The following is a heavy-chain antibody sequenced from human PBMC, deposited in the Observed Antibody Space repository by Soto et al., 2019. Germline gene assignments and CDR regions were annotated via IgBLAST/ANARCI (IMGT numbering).Heavy chain of an antibody. D-gene: IGHD3-3*01. CDR3: ARDRNDFWSGYYPYYFDY. Sequence: ASVKVSCKASGGTFSSYAISWVRQAPGQGLEWMGGIIPIFGTANYAQKFQGRVTITADKSTSTAYMELSSLRSEDTAVYYCARDRNDFWSGYYPYYFDYCGQGTLVTVSS. V-gene: IGHV1-69*06. CDR2: IIPIFGTA. J-gene: IGHJ4*02. CDR1: GGTFSSYA.